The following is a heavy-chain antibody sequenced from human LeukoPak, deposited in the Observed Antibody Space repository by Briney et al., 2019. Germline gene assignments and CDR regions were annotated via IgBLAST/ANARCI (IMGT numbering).Heavy chain of an antibody. CDR2: IYTSGST. J-gene: IGHJ5*02. CDR1: GGSISSYY. CDR3: AREGTLIAVAGNWFDP. D-gene: IGHD6-19*01. Sequence: SETLSLTCTVSGGSISSYYWSWIRQPAGKGLEWIGRIYTSGSTNYNPSLKSRVTMSVDTSKNQFSLKLSSVTAADTAVYYCAREGTLIAVAGNWFDPWGQGTPVTVSS. V-gene: IGHV4-4*07.